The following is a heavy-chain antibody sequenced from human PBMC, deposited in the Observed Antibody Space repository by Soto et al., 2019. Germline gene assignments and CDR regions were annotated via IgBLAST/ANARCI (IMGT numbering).Heavy chain of an antibody. V-gene: IGHV3-30*18. CDR1: GFTFSSYG. J-gene: IGHJ6*02. CDR3: AKRRNVLRFLEWSSGMEV. D-gene: IGHD3-3*01. CDR2: ISYDESNK. Sequence: PGGSLRLSCAASGFTFSSYGMHWVRQAPGKGLEWVAFISYDESNKYYADSVKGRFTISRDNSRTTLYLQMNSLRAEDTAVYFCAKRRNVLRFLEWSSGMEVWGHGITVTVSS.